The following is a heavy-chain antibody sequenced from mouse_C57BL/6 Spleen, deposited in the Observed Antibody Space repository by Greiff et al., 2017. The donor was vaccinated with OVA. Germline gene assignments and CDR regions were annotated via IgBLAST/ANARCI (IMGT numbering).Heavy chain of an antibody. J-gene: IGHJ2*01. V-gene: IGHV1-69*01. CDR1: GYTFTSYW. CDR3: ARGRYYYGSSDYFDY. CDR2: IDPSDSYT. D-gene: IGHD1-1*01. Sequence: QVQLQQSGAELVMPGASVKLSCKASGYTFTSYWMHWVKQRPGQGLEWIGEIDPSDSYTNYNQKFKGKSTLTVDKSSSTAYMQLSSLTSEDSAVYYCARGRYYYGSSDYFDYWGQGTTLTVSS.